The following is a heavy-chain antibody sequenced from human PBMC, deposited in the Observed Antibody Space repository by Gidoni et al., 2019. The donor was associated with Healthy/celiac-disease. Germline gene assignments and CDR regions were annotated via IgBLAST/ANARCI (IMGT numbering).Heavy chain of an antibody. J-gene: IGHJ4*02. CDR3: ARDRNPLVVVKYFDY. Sequence: QVQLVESGGGVVQPGRSLRLSCAASGFTLSSYGMHWVRQAPGKGLEWVAVIWYDGSNKYYADSVKGRFTISRDNSKNTLYLQMNSLRAEDTAVYYCARDRNPLVVVKYFDYWGQGTLVTVSS. V-gene: IGHV3-33*01. CDR2: IWYDGSNK. D-gene: IGHD3-22*01. CDR1: GFTLSSYG.